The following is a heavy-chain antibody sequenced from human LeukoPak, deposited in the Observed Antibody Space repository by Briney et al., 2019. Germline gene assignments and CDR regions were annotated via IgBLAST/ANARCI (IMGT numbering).Heavy chain of an antibody. CDR3: AKDQGGPFDY. Sequence: GGSLRLSCAASGFTFSSFAMSWVRQAPGKGLGWVSGMSGSGGSTYYTDSVKGRFTISRDSSKNTLYLQMNSLRAEDTAVYYCAKDQGGPFDYWGQGSLVTVSS. J-gene: IGHJ4*02. CDR1: GFTFSSFA. V-gene: IGHV3-23*01. CDR2: MSGSGGST.